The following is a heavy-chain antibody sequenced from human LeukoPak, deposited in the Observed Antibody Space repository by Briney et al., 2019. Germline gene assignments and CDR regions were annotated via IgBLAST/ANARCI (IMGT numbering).Heavy chain of an antibody. CDR1: GYSFTSYW. CDR2: MNPNSGNT. D-gene: IGHD4-17*01. J-gene: IGHJ4*02. CDR3: ARGPLRSYFDY. V-gene: IGHV1-8*02. Sequence: GESLKISCKGSGYSFTSYWIGWVRQMPGKGLEWMGWMNPNSGNTGYAQKFQGRVTMTRNTSISTAYMELSSLRSEDTAVYYCARGPLRSYFDYWGQGTLVTVSS.